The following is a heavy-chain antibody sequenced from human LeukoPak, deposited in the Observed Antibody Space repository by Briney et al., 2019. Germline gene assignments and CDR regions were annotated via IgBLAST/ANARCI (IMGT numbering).Heavy chain of an antibody. J-gene: IGHJ4*02. CDR1: GFSFSSHG. CDR3: ARVGIAAAGTKFDY. CDR2: ISSSSSYI. Sequence: GGSLRLSCAASGFSFSSHGMNWVRQAPGKGLEWVSSISSSSSYIYYADSVRGRFTISRDNAKNSLYLQMNSLRAEDTAVYYCARVGIAAAGTKFDYWGQGTLVTVSS. V-gene: IGHV3-21*01. D-gene: IGHD6-13*01.